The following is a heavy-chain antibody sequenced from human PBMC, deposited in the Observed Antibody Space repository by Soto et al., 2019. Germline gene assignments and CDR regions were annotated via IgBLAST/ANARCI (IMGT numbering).Heavy chain of an antibody. CDR3: ASTSVSHDAFDI. D-gene: IGHD3-16*02. J-gene: IGHJ3*02. CDR1: GYTFTSYG. V-gene: IGHV1-18*01. CDR2: ISAYNGNT. Sequence: ASVKVSCKASGYTFTSYGISWVRQATEQGLEWMGWISAYNGNTNYAQKLQGRVTMTTDTSTSTAYMELRSLRSDDTAVYYCASTSVSHDAFDIWGQGTMVTVSS.